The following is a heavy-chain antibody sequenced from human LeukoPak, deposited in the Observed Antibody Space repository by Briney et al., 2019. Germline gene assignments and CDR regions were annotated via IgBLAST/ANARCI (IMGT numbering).Heavy chain of an antibody. J-gene: IGHJ3*02. CDR2: IRYDGSNK. CDR3: AKDPSGSYKWVAFDI. Sequence: GGSLRLSCAASGFTFSSYGMHWVRQAPGKGLEWVAFIRYDGSNKYYADSVKGRFTISRDNSKNTLYLQMNSLRAEDTAVYYCAKDPSGSYKWVAFDIWGQGTMVTVSS. CDR1: GFTFSSYG. V-gene: IGHV3-30*02. D-gene: IGHD1-26*01.